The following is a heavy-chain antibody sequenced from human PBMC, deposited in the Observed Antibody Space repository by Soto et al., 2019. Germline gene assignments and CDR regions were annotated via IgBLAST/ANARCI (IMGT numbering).Heavy chain of an antibody. J-gene: IGHJ6*03. Sequence: GGSLRLSCAASGFTFSSYSMNWVRQAPGKGLEWVSSISSSSSYIYYADSVKGRFTISRDNAKNSLYLQMNSLRAEDTAVYYCARNWVGSPTFNYYYYMDVWGKGTTVTVSS. V-gene: IGHV3-21*01. CDR2: ISSSSSYI. D-gene: IGHD7-27*01. CDR3: ARNWVGSPTFNYYYYMDV. CDR1: GFTFSSYS.